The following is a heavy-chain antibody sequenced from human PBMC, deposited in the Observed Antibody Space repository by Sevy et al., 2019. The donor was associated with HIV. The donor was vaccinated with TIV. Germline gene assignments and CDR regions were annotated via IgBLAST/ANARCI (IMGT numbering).Heavy chain of an antibody. CDR2: ISGSGGNT. Sequence: RGCLRLSCAASGFTSSSYAMSWVRQAPGKGLERVALISGSGGNTYYADSVKGRFTISRDNSKNTLSLQLNSLRAEDTAVYHCARLSEMTTIFDYWGQGTLVIVSS. J-gene: IGHJ4*02. V-gene: IGHV3-23*01. D-gene: IGHD4-4*01. CDR1: GFTSSSYA. CDR3: ARLSEMTTIFDY.